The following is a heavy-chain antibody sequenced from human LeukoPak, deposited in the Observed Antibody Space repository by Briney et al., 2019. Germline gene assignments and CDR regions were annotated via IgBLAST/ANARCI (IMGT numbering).Heavy chain of an antibody. J-gene: IGHJ4*02. CDR1: GFTFRSYG. CDR3: VKDRSPGIAVAGTGYYFDY. V-gene: IGHV3-30*18. CDR2: ISYDGSNK. D-gene: IGHD6-19*01. Sequence: PGGTLRLSCAASGFTFRSYGMHWVRQAPGKGLEWVAVISYDGSNKYQTDSVKGRFTISRDNSKNTLYLQMDSLGAEDTAVYYCVKDRSPGIAVAGTGYYFDYWGQGTLVTVSS.